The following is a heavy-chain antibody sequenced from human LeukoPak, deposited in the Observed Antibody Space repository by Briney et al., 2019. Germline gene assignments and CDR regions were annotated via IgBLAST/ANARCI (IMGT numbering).Heavy chain of an antibody. Sequence: GGSLRLSCAASGFIFSSYAMHWVRQAPGKGLEWVAVISYDGSNKYYADSVKGRFTISRDNSKNTLYLQMNSLRAEDTAVYYCARDGRDGYTEWGYYYYYGMDVWGQGTTVTVSS. CDR1: GFIFSSYA. J-gene: IGHJ6*02. CDR3: ARDGRDGYTEWGYYYYYGMDV. CDR2: ISYDGSNK. V-gene: IGHV3-30-3*01. D-gene: IGHD5-24*01.